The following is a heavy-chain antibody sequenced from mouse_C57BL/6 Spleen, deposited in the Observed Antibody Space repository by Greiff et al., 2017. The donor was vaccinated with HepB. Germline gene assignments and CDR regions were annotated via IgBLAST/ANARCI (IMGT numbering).Heavy chain of an antibody. D-gene: IGHD2-1*01. CDR1: GFSLTSYG. Sequence: VQLQESGPGLVQPSQSLSITCTVSGFSLTSYGVHWVRQSPGKGLEWLGVIWSGGSTDYNAAFISRLSISKDNSKSQVFFKMNSLQADDTAIYYCARTPLYGNDYAMDYWGQGTSVTVSS. CDR3: ARTPLYGNDYAMDY. CDR2: IWSGGST. V-gene: IGHV2-2*01. J-gene: IGHJ4*01.